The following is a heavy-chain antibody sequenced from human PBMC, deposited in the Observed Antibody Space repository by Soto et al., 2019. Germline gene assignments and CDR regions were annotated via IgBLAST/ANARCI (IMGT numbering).Heavy chain of an antibody. Sequence: SQTLSLTCAISGDSVSSNSAAWNWIRQSPSRGLEWLGRTYYRSKWYNDYAVSVKSRITINPDTSKNQFSLQLNSVAPEDTAVYYCARDLSWQWPPYNWFDPWGQGTLVTVSS. CDR2: TYYRSKWYN. J-gene: IGHJ5*02. CDR3: ARDLSWQWPPYNWFDP. D-gene: IGHD6-19*01. V-gene: IGHV6-1*01. CDR1: GDSVSSNSAA.